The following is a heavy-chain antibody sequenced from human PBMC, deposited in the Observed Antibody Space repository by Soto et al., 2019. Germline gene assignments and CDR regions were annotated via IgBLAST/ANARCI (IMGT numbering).Heavy chain of an antibody. CDR3: ARVVYDFWSGYPPLDY. J-gene: IGHJ4*02. CDR2: ISAYNGNT. V-gene: IGHV1-18*01. D-gene: IGHD3-3*01. Sequence: QVQLVQSGAEVKKPGASVKVSCKASGYTFTSYGISWVRQAPGQGLEWMGWISAYNGNTNYAQKLQGRVTMTTDTATSTAYMELRRLRSDDTAVYYCARVVYDFWSGYPPLDYWGQGNLVTVSS. CDR1: GYTFTSYG.